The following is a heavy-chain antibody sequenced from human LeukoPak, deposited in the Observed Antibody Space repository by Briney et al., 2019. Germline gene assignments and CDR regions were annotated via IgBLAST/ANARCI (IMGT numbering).Heavy chain of an antibody. CDR1: GFTFSSYA. V-gene: IGHV3-23*01. D-gene: IGHD6-19*01. J-gene: IGHJ4*02. CDR3: AKDRREYSSGWKIFDY. CDR2: ISGSGGST. Sequence: GGSLRLSCAASGFTFSSYAMSWVRQAPGKGLEWVSAISGSGGSTYCADSVKGRFTISRDNSKNTLYLQMNSLRAEDTAVYYCAKDRREYSSGWKIFDYWGQGTLVTVSS.